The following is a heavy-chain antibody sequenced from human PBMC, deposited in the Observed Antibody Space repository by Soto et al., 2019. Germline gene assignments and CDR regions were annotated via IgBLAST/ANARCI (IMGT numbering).Heavy chain of an antibody. CDR3: ARDPKTSGGQHWAFNYFDS. V-gene: IGHV3-30-3*01. CDR1: GFSFSISP. J-gene: IGHJ4*02. D-gene: IGHD7-27*01. CDR2: ISYDGTNK. Sequence: TGGSLRLSCAASGFSFSISPMHWVRQAPGKGPEWVALISYDGTNKFYADSMKGRFTISRDNSKSTLYLQVDSLRPEDAAVYYCARDPKTSGGQHWAFNYFDSWGQGTLVTVSS.